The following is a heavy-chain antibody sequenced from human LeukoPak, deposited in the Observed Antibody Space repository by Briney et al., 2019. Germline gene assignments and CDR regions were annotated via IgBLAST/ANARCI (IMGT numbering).Heavy chain of an antibody. V-gene: IGHV1-69*05. CDR2: IIPIFGTA. D-gene: IGHD3-10*01. CDR3: ARIGRMVRGVIRHYYYMDV. J-gene: IGHJ6*03. CDR1: GGTFSSYA. Sequence: SVKVSCKASGGTFSSYAISWVRQAPGQGLEWMGGIIPIFGTANYAQKFQGRVTITTDESTSTAYMELSSLRSEDTAVYYCARIGRMVRGVIRHYYYMDVWGKGTTVTVSS.